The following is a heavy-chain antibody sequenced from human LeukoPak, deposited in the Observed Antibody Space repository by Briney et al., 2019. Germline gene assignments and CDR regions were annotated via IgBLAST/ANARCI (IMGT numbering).Heavy chain of an antibody. CDR3: ASRYYYDSSGSTLDY. CDR1: GFTVSSNY. V-gene: IGHV3-66*01. D-gene: IGHD3-22*01. J-gene: IGHJ4*02. Sequence: PGGSLRLSCAASGFTVSSNYMSWVRQAQGKGLEWVSVIYSGGSTYYADSVKGRFTISRDNSKNTLYLQMNSLRAEDTAVYYCASRYYYDSSGSTLDYWGQGTLVTVSS. CDR2: IYSGGST.